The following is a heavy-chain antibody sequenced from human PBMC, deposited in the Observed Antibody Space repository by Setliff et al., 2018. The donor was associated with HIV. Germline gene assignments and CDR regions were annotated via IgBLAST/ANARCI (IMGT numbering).Heavy chain of an antibody. D-gene: IGHD1-26*01. CDR1: GFTFRDHY. CDR2: TGNKASSDTT. V-gene: IGHV3-72*01. CDR3: TRSKWGSGLDY. J-gene: IGHJ4*02. Sequence: GGSLRLSCAASGFTFRDHYMDWVRQAPGKGLEWVGRTGNKASSDTTQYAASVKGRFTISRDDSKNSVFLQMNSLKTEDTAMYYCTRSKWGSGLDYWGQGTLVTVSS.